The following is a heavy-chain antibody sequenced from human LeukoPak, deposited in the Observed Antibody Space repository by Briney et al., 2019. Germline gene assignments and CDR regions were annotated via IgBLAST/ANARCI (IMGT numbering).Heavy chain of an antibody. CDR1: GYTFTGYY. CDR3: ARTGEGTCSSTSCHRRK. CDR2: INPNSGGT. J-gene: IGHJ4*02. D-gene: IGHD2-2*01. V-gene: IGHV1-2*02. Sequence: ASVKVSCKASGYTFTGYYMHWVRQAPGLGLEWMGWINPNSGGTNYAQKFQGRVTMTRDTSISTAYMELSRLRSDDTAVYYCARTGEGTCSSTSCHRRKWGQGTLVTVSS.